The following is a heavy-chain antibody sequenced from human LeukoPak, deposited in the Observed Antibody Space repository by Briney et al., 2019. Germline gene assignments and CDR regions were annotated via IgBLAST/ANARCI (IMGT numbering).Heavy chain of an antibody. V-gene: IGHV1-2*02. J-gene: IGHJ4*02. Sequence: ASVKVSCKASGYTFTDYYIHWVRQAPGQGLEWMGWISPNSGGTNYAQKFQGRVTMTRDTSISTAYMELSSLRSDDTAVYYCARGAAYTYGYYWGQGTLVTISS. CDR1: GYTFTDYY. CDR3: ARGAAYTYGYY. D-gene: IGHD5-18*01. CDR2: ISPNSGGT.